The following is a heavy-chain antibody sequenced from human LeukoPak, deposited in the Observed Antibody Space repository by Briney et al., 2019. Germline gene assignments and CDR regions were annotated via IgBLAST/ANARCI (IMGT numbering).Heavy chain of an antibody. CDR3: AREHNIVMPTARTYYYYYMDV. V-gene: IGHV4-34*12. D-gene: IGHD5-12*01. CDR2: VVDGGRT. J-gene: IGHJ6*03. CDR1: GGTFSDYY. Sequence: SETLSLTCTVYGGTFSDYYWSWIRQSPGLGLEWIGEVVDGGRTNYNPSLKSRVTITMDTSNNQFSLRLSSMTAADTAVYYCAREHNIVMPTARTYYYYYMDVWGKGTTVTVSS.